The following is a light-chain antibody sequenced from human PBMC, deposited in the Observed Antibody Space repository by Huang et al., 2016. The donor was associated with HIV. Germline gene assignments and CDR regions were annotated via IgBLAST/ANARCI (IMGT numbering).Light chain of an antibody. Sequence: EIVLTQSPGTLSLSPGERATLSCRASQSVSSSYLAWYQQKPGQAPRLLIYGASSRATGIPDRFSGSVSGTDFTLTISRLEPEDFAVYYCQHYGSSRTFGQGTKVEIK. CDR1: QSVSSSY. CDR2: GAS. J-gene: IGKJ1*01. V-gene: IGKV3-20*01. CDR3: QHYGSSRT.